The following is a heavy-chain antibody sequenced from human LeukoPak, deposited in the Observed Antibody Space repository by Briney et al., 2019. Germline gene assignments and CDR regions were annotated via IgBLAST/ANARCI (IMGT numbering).Heavy chain of an antibody. V-gene: IGHV3-53*01. Sequence: GGSLRLSCAASGFTVSSNNMSWVRQAPGKGLEWVSVIYSGGSTYYADSVKGRFTISRDNSKNTLYLQMNSLRAEDTAVYYCARDRSTYYYGSGLKGYYGMDVWGQGTTVTVSS. D-gene: IGHD3-10*01. CDR3: ARDRSTYYYGSGLKGYYGMDV. J-gene: IGHJ6*02. CDR1: GFTVSSNN. CDR2: IYSGGST.